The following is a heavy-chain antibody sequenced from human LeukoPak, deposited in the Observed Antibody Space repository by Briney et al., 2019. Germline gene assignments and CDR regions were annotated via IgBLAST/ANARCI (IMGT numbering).Heavy chain of an antibody. D-gene: IGHD6-13*01. Sequence: SQTLSLTCAISGDSVSSNSAAWNWIRQSPSRGLEWLGRTYYRSKWYNDYAVSVKSRITINPDTSKNQFSLQLNSVTPEDTAVYYCARGKKFWAAAGLYWYFDLWGRGTLVTVSS. CDR3: ARGKKFWAAAGLYWYFDL. V-gene: IGHV6-1*01. J-gene: IGHJ2*01. CDR2: TYYRSKWYN. CDR1: GDSVSSNSAA.